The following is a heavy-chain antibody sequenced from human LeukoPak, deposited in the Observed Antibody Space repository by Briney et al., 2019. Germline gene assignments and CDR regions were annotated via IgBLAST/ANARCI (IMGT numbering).Heavy chain of an antibody. CDR2: IIPIFGTA. V-gene: IGHV1-69*06. D-gene: IGHD2-21*02. CDR3: ASSVTDAKIFDY. Sequence: SVKVSCKASGGTFSSYAISWVRQAPGQGLEWMGGIIPIFGTANYAQKFQGRVTITADKSTSTAYMELSSLRSEDTAVYYCASSVTDAKIFDYWGQGTLVTVSS. J-gene: IGHJ4*02. CDR1: GGTFSSYA.